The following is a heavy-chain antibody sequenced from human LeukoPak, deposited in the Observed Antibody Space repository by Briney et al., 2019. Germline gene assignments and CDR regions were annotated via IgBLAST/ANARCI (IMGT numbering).Heavy chain of an antibody. D-gene: IGHD3-22*01. Sequence: GGSLRLSCAASGFTFDSYGMHWVRQAPGKGLEWVAFIRYDGSNKYYADSVKGRFTISRDNSKNTLYLQMNSLRAEDTAVYYCANLNYYDSLGERNWFDPWGQGTLVTVSS. CDR3: ANLNYYDSLGERNWFDP. J-gene: IGHJ5*02. CDR2: IRYDGSNK. V-gene: IGHV3-30*02. CDR1: GFTFDSYG.